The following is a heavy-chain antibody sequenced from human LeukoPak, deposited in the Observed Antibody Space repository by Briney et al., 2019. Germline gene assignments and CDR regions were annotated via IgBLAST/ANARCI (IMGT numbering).Heavy chain of an antibody. Sequence: ASVNVSCKASGYTFSGHYIYWARQAPGQGLEWVGWINPKTGGTNSAQTFQGRVTMTRDTSTSTVYMELSSLRSEDTAVYYCARVHCSGGSCYVWRFDYWGQGTLVTVSS. J-gene: IGHJ4*02. D-gene: IGHD2-15*01. CDR1: GYTFSGHY. CDR2: INPKTGGT. CDR3: ARVHCSGGSCYVWRFDY. V-gene: IGHV1-2*02.